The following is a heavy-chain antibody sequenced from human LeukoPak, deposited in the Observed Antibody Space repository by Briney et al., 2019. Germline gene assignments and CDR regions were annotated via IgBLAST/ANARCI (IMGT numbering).Heavy chain of an antibody. D-gene: IGHD3-22*01. J-gene: IGHJ4*02. CDR3: ARDGITMILVVPYYFDY. CDR1: GYTFTSYG. CDR2: ISAYNGNT. Sequence: ASVKVSCKASGYTFTSYGIIWVRQAPGQGLEWMGWISAYNGNTNYAQKLQGRVTMTTDTSTSTAYMELRSLRSDDTAVYYCARDGITMILVVPYYFDYWGQGTLVTVSS. V-gene: IGHV1-18*01.